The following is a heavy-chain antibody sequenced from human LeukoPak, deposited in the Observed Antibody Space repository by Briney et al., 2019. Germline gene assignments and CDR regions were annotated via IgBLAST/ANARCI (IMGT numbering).Heavy chain of an antibody. CDR2: IYYSGSTNYNP. CDR1: GGSISSYY. V-gene: IGHV4-59*01. Sequence: PSETLSLTCTVSGGSISSYYWSWIRQPPGKGLEWIGYIYYSGSTNYNPNYNPSLWGRVTISLATSKNQFSLKLRSVTAADTAVYYCARERYGLGDYWRQGTLVTVSS. J-gene: IGHJ4*02. D-gene: IGHD4-17*01. CDR3: ARERYGLGDY.